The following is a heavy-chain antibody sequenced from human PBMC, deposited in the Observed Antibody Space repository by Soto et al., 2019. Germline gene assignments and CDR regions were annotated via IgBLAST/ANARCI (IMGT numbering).Heavy chain of an antibody. J-gene: IGHJ4*02. CDR1: GFTFSDYA. V-gene: IGHV3-30*18. Sequence: VPLVESGGGVVQPGRSLRLSCAASGFTFSDYAMHWVRQAPGKGLGWVAVVSHDGSNTHYADSVKGRFTISRDSSKHAVSLEMTSLRAEDAAVHYCAKGGRQRLVTSDFNDWGQGALVTVSS. CDR3: AKGGRQRLVTSDFND. CDR2: VSHDGSNT. D-gene: IGHD6-19*01.